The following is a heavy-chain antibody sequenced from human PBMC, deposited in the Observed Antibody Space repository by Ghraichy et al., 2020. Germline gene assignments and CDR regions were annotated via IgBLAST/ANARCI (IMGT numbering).Heavy chain of an antibody. CDR2: INAGNGNT. V-gene: IGHV1-3*01. D-gene: IGHD6-13*01. CDR1: GYTFSSYA. CDR3: ARVVTLSSSSYYFDY. J-gene: IGHJ4*02. Sequence: ASVKVSCKASGYTFSSYAMHWVRQAPGQRLEWMGWINAGNGNTKYSQKFQGRVTISRDTSATIAYMELSSLRSEDTAVYYCARVVTLSSSSYYFDYWGQGTLVTVSS.